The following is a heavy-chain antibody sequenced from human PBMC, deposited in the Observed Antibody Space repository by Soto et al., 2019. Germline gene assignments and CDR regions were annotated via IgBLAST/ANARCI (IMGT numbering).Heavy chain of an antibody. D-gene: IGHD6-13*01. Sequence: ESGGGVVQPGRSLRLSCAASGFAFSSSGMHWVRQAPGKGLEWVAVISYDGSTKHHADSVKGRFTISRDNSKNTLYLQMNSLRAEDTAVYYCAKDNEGVTAAGLFDYWGQGTLVTVSS. V-gene: IGHV3-30*18. CDR2: ISYDGSTK. CDR3: AKDNEGVTAAGLFDY. J-gene: IGHJ4*02. CDR1: GFAFSSSG.